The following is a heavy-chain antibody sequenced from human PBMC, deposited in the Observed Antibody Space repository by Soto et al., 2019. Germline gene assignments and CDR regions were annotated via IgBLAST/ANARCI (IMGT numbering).Heavy chain of an antibody. V-gene: IGHV4-39*02. D-gene: IGHD3-10*01. CDR1: GGSISSSSYY. CDR2: IYYSGST. CDR3: ARDYYASGSHDY. J-gene: IGHJ4*02. Sequence: SETLSLTCTVSGGSISSSSYYWGWIRQPPGKGLEWIGSIYYSGSTYYNPSLKSRVTISVDTSKNSLYLQMNSLRAEDTAVYYCARDYYASGSHDYWGQGTLVTVSS.